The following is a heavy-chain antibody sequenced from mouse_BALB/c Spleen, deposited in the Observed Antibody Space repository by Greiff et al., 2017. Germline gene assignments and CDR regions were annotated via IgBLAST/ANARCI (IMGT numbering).Heavy chain of an antibody. V-gene: IGHV1-69*02. J-gene: IGHJ4*01. CDR2: IDTSDSYT. Sequence: QVQLQQPGSVLVRPGASVKLSCKASGYTFTSSWMHWAKQRPGQGLEWIGAIDTSDSYTSYNQKFKGKATLTVDESSSTAYMQLSSLTSEDSAVYYCARVYRPMDYWGQGTSVTVSS. CDR3: ARVYRPMDY. CDR1: GYTFTSSW. D-gene: IGHD2-14*01.